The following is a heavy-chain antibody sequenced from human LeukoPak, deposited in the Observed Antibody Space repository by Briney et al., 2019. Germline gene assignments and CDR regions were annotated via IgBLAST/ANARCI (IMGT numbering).Heavy chain of an antibody. D-gene: IGHD5-12*01. Sequence: SETLSLTCTVSGGSISSYYWSWIRQPPGKGLEWIGYIYYSGSTSYNPSLKSRVTISVDTSKNQFSLKLSSVTAADTAVYHCARGEGLSGYDSDYWGQGTLVTVSS. CDR1: GGSISSYY. V-gene: IGHV4-59*01. J-gene: IGHJ4*02. CDR3: ARGEGLSGYDSDY. CDR2: IYYSGST.